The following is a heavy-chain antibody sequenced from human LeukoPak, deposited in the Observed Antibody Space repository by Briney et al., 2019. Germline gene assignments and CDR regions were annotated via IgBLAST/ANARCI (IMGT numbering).Heavy chain of an antibody. CDR2: ISGRGNSL. J-gene: IGHJ4*02. D-gene: IGHD3-22*01. Sequence: SGGSLRLSCVASGFTFYNYAMNWVRQAPGKGLEWVSIISGRGNSLYYADSVKGRFTVSRDNSQNTLYLQMNSLRADDTAVYFCARALYERRSQYYHLDSWGQGTLVTVSS. CDR3: ARALYERRSQYYHLDS. V-gene: IGHV3-23*01. CDR1: GFTFYNYA.